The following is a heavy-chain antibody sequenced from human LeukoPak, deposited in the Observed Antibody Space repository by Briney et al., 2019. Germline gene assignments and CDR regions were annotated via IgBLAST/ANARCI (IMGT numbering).Heavy chain of an antibody. Sequence: ASVKVSCKASGYTFTGYYMHWVGQAPGQGLEWMGWINPNSGGTNYAQKFQGRVTMTRDTSISTAYMELSRLRSDDTAVYYCARVTSAATIRSDYWGQGTLVTVSS. J-gene: IGHJ4*02. D-gene: IGHD5-12*01. V-gene: IGHV1-2*02. CDR1: GYTFTGYY. CDR3: ARVTSAATIRSDY. CDR2: INPNSGGT.